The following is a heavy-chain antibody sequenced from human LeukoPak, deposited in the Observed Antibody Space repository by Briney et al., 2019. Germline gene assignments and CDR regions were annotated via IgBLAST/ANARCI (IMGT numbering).Heavy chain of an antibody. V-gene: IGHV1-3*01. Sequence: ASVKVSCKASGYTFTSYGMHWVRQAPGQRLEWMGWINAGNGITKYSQKFQGRVTITRDTSASTAYMELSSLRSEGTAVYYCARVPLPPMIVVTFHFDYWGQGTLVTVSS. CDR3: ARVPLPPMIVVTFHFDY. D-gene: IGHD3-22*01. CDR1: GYTFTSYG. J-gene: IGHJ4*02. CDR2: INAGNGIT.